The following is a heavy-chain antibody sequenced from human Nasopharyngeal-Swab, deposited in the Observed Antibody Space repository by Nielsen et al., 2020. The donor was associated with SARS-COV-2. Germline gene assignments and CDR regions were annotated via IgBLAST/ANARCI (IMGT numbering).Heavy chain of an antibody. J-gene: IGHJ6*03. CDR2: INAGNGNT. CDR3: ARICFFFGVVIRTIYYYYYYMDV. D-gene: IGHD3-3*01. Sequence: ASVKVSCKASGYTFTSYAMHWVRQAPGQRLEWMGWINAGNGNTKYSQKFQGRVTITRDTSASTAYMALSSLRSEDTAVYYCARICFFFGVVIRTIYYYYYYMDVWGKGTTVTVSS. V-gene: IGHV1-3*01. CDR1: GYTFTSYA.